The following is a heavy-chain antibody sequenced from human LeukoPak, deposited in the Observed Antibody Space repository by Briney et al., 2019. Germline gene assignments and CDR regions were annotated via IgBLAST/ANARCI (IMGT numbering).Heavy chain of an antibody. CDR3: ARQTGTTTGYFDY. CDR1: GGSISSYY. Sequence: SETLSLTCTVSGGSISSYYWSWIRQPPGKGLEWIGYIYNSGSTNYNPSLKSRVTISVDTSKNQFSLKLSSVTAADTAVYYCARQTGTTTGYFDYWGQGTLVTVSS. V-gene: IGHV4-59*08. J-gene: IGHJ4*02. CDR2: IYNSGST. D-gene: IGHD1-14*01.